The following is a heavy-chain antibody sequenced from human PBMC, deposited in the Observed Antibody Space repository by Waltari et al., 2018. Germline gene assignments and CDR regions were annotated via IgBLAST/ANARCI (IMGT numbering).Heavy chain of an antibody. CDR2: VSTYNGNT. J-gene: IGHJ4*02. CDR1: GYTFTSYG. V-gene: IGHV1-18*01. D-gene: IGHD1-26*01. CDR3: AGERYSGSPRFDY. Sequence: QVQLVQSGAEVKKPRASVQVSCKASGYTFTSYGISWVRQAPGHGLEWMGWVSTYNGNTNYAQKLQGRVTMNTDTSTSTAYMELRSLRSDDTAVYYCAGERYSGSPRFDYWGQGTLVTVSS.